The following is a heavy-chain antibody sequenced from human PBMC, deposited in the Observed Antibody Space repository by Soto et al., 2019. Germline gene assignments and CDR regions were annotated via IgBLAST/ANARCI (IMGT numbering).Heavy chain of an antibody. CDR2: ISYDGSNK. J-gene: IGHJ6*03. Sequence: GGSLRLSCAASGFTFSSYGMHWVRQAPGKGLEWVAVISYDGSNKYYADSVKGRFTISRDNSKNTLYLQMNSLRAEDTAVYYCAKEDYYYYYMDVWGKGTTVTVYS. V-gene: IGHV3-30*18. CDR3: AKEDYYYYYMDV. CDR1: GFTFSSYG.